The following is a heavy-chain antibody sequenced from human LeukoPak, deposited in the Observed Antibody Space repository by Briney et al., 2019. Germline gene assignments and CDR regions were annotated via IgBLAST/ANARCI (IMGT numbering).Heavy chain of an antibody. CDR1: GFTFNTYG. J-gene: IGHJ4*02. CDR3: AKGSSPDY. CDR2: ISYDGSNK. V-gene: IGHV3-30*18. D-gene: IGHD2-2*01. Sequence: GGSLRLSCAASGFTFNTYGMHWVRQAPGKGLEWVAVISYDGSNKYYADSVKGRFTISRDNSKNTLYLQMNSLRAEDTAVYYCAKGSSPDYWGQGTLVTVSS.